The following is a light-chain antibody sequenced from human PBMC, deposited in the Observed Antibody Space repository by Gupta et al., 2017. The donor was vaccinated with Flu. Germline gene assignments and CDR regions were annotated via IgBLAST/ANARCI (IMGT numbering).Light chain of an antibody. CDR3: QQSDGTLHT. V-gene: IGKV1-39*01. Sequence: DIQMTQSPSSLSASIGDSVTITCRASQTISNFVNWYQQSPGKPPKLLIYGASNSQGGLPSRFRGSGSGTDFTLTINSLQADDSAMYYCQQSDGTLHTFGQGTKLEIK. CDR2: GAS. J-gene: IGKJ2*01. CDR1: QTISNF.